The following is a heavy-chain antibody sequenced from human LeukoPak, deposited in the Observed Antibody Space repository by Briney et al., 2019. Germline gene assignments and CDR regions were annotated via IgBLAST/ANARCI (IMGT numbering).Heavy chain of an antibody. V-gene: IGHV3-15*01. CDR2: IKSKTEGGTA. J-gene: IGHJ4*02. CDR1: GFSFSSVY. Sequence: PGGSLRLSCAASGFSFSSVYMSWVRQAPGKGLEWVGRIKSKTEGGTAEYAAPVKGRFSISRDDSINTVYLEMNSLKTEDTAVYYCTTDIPYCSGGSCYGGSDFDYWGQGTLVTVSS. CDR3: TTDIPYCSGGSCYGGSDFDY. D-gene: IGHD2-15*01.